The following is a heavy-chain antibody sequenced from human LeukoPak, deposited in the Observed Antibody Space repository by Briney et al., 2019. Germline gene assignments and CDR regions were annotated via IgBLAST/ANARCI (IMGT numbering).Heavy chain of an antibody. CDR1: GFTFSNFA. D-gene: IGHD2-21*02. CDR2: ISGGGGST. CDR3: AKGGDSCYSHYYMDV. Sequence: GGSLRLSCAASGFTFSNFAMTWVRQAPGKGLEWISAISGGGGSTYYADSVKGRFTISRDNSKNTLSLQVNSLRAEDSAIYYCAKGGDSCYSHYYMDVWGKGTTVTVSS. V-gene: IGHV3-23*01. J-gene: IGHJ6*03.